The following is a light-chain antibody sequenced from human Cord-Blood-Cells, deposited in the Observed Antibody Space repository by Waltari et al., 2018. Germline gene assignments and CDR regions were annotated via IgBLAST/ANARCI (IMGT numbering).Light chain of an antibody. CDR3: CSYAGSYV. CDR1: SSNVGSYHS. Sequence: QSALTQPASVSGSPGKSITISCTGTSSNVGSYHSVSWYQQHPGKAPKLMIYEGSKRPSGVSNRFSGSKSGNTASLTISGLQAEDEADYYCCSYAGSYVFGTGTKVTVL. CDR2: EGS. J-gene: IGLJ1*01. V-gene: IGLV2-23*01.